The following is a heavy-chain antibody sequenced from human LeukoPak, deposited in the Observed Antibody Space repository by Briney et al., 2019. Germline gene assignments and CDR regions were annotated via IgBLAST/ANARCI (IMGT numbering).Heavy chain of an antibody. CDR2: ISYDGSNK. V-gene: IGHV3-30-3*01. J-gene: IGHJ6*04. D-gene: IGHD3-9*01. Sequence: PGRSLRLSCAASGFIFSSYAMHWVRQAPGKGLEWVAVISYDGSNKYYADSVKGRFTISRDNSKNTLYLQMNSLRTEDTAVYYCARFDSTYGMDVWGKGTTVTVSS. CDR1: GFIFSSYA. CDR3: ARFDSTYGMDV.